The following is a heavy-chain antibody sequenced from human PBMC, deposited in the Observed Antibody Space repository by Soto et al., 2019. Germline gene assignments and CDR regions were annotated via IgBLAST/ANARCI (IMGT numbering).Heavy chain of an antibody. V-gene: IGHV1-2*02. CDR2: MNPRSGGS. CDR3: ARSDDSTSYPLDL. D-gene: IGHD4-4*01. CDR1: GYTFTNYY. J-gene: IGHJ5*02. Sequence: ASVKVSCKASGYTFTNYYMHWLRQAPGQGLEWMGWMNPRSGGSKYAQAFQDRVTMTRDASMSTAYMEMTSLRHGDTAVYFCARSDDSTSYPLDLWGPGKRGAVAS.